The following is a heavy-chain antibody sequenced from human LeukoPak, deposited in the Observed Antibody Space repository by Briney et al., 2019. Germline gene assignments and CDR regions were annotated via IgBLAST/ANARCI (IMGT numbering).Heavy chain of an antibody. V-gene: IGHV3-30*03. CDR3: ATGGTRAATGRMGF. D-gene: IGHD6-25*01. CDR1: GFTFSSFG. CDR2: TSYNGNEK. J-gene: IGHJ4*02. Sequence: GGSLRLSCAASGFTFSSFGMHWVRQAPGKGLEWVTVTSYNGNEKYYADSVKGRFTISRDNSKNTVYLQMNSLRAEDTAVYYCATGGTRAATGRMGFWGQGTLVTVSS.